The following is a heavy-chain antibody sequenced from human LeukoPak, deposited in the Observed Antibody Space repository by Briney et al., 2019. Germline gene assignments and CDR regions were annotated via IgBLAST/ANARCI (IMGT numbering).Heavy chain of an antibody. Sequence: QSGGSLRLSCAASGFTFSGYAMHWVRQAPGKGLEWVAVISCDGSSKYYADSVKGRFTISRDNSKNTLYLQMNSLRTEDTAVYYCASPRWESYCYSGYFDNWGQGTLVTVSS. J-gene: IGHJ4*02. D-gene: IGHD3-16*02. CDR1: GFTFSGYA. V-gene: IGHV3-30*04. CDR3: ASPRWESYCYSGYFDN. CDR2: ISCDGSSK.